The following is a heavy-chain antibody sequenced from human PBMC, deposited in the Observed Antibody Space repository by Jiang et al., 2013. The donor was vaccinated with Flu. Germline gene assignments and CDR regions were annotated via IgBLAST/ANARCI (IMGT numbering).Heavy chain of an antibody. V-gene: IGHV3-43*02. Sequence: AASGFTFDDYAMHWVRQAPGKGLEWVSLISGDGGSTYYADSVKGRFTISRDNSKNSLYLQMNSLRTEDTALYYCAKDMNPPVGYYDSSPFDYWGQGTLVTVSS. CDR3: AKDMNPPVGYYDSSPFDY. CDR2: ISGDGGST. J-gene: IGHJ4*02. CDR1: GFTFDDYA. D-gene: IGHD3-22*01.